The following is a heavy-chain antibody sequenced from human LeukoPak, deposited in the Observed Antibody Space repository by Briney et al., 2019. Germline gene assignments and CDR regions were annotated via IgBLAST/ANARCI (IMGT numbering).Heavy chain of an antibody. D-gene: IGHD6-19*01. V-gene: IGHV1-24*01. J-gene: IGHJ4*02. CDR3: ATMPRSIAVAGTYYFDY. CDR2: FDPEDGET. CDR1: GYTLTELS. Sequence: ATVKVSCKVSGYTLTELSMHWVRQAPGKGLEWMGGFDPEDGETIYAQKFQGRVTMTEDTSTDTAYMELSSLRSEDTAVYYCATMPRSIAVAGTYYFDYWAREPWSPSPQ.